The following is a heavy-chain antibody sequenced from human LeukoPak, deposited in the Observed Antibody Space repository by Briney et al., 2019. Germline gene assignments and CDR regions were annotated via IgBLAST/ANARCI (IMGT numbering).Heavy chain of an antibody. CDR1: GFSFSRYA. CDR3: AKVGELRYFEWSPDY. V-gene: IGHV3-23*01. J-gene: IGHJ4*02. D-gene: IGHD3-9*01. CDR2: ISGSGGST. Sequence: GGSLRLSCAASGFSFSRYAMSWVSQAPGKGLEWVSAISGSGGSTYYADSVKGRFTIFRDNSKNTLFLQMHSLRGDDTAIYYCAKVGELRYFEWSPDYWGQGILLTVSS.